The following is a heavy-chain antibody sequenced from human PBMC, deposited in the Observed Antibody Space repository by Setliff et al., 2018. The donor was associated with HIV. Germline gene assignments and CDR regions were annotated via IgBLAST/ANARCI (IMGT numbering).Heavy chain of an antibody. V-gene: IGHV1-2*02. CDR2: INPNSGGT. CDR3: ARDPGYKSSWYGAFDI. CDR1: GDAFTDYY. Sequence: ASVKVSCKASGDAFTDYYIHWARQAPGQGLEWMGWINPNSGGTNYAQKFQGRVTMTRDTSISTAFMDLSRLRSDDTAVYYCARDPGYKSSWYGAFDIWGQGTMVT. D-gene: IGHD6-13*01. J-gene: IGHJ3*02.